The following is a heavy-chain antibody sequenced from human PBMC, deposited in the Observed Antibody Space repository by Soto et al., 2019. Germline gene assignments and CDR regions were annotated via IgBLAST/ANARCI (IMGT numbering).Heavy chain of an antibody. CDR2: IYHSGST. CDR1: GGSISSSNW. D-gene: IGHD6-13*01. V-gene: IGHV4-4*02. Sequence: SETLSLTCAVSGGSISSSNWWSWVRQPPGKGLEWIGEIYHSGSTNYNPSLKSRVTISVDKSKNQFSLKLSSLRSEDTAVYYCATYSSSWLIADYYYYGMDVWGQGTTVTVSS. J-gene: IGHJ6*02. CDR3: ATYSSSWLIADYYYYGMDV.